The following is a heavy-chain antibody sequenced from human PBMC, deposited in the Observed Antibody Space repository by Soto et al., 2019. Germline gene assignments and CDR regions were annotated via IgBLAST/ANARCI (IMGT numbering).Heavy chain of an antibody. J-gene: IGHJ6*02. CDR1: GFTFDDYA. CDR2: ISWNSGDI. Sequence: EMQLVESGGDLVQPGRSLRLSCVASGFTFDDYAMHWVRQAPGKGLQWVSSISWNSGDIGYADSVKGRFTISRDNAKNSLHLQMNSLKSEDTALYYCTKEYIWGGLNSGSGDAMDVWGQGTTVTVSS. CDR3: TKEYIWGGLNSGSGDAMDV. D-gene: IGHD3-10*01. V-gene: IGHV3-9*01.